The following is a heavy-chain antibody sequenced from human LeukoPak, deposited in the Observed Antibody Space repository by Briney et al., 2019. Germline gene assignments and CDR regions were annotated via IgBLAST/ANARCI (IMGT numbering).Heavy chain of an antibody. CDR3: ARARITMIVVVIHSYYFDY. CDR2: IYYSGST. V-gene: IGHV4-39*01. J-gene: IGHJ4*02. D-gene: IGHD3-22*01. Sequence: PSETLSLTCTVSGGSISSSIYYWGWIRQPPGKGLEWIGSIYYSGSTYYNPSLKSRVTISVDTSKNQFSLKLSSVTAADTAVYYCARARITMIVVVIHSYYFDYWGQGTLVTVSS. CDR1: GGSISSSIYY.